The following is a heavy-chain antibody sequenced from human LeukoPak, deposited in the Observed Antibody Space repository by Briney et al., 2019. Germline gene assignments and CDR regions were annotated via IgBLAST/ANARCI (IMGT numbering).Heavy chain of an antibody. CDR2: IHPGDSDT. D-gene: IGHD3-3*01. V-gene: IGHV5-51*01. Sequence: GESLKISCKGSGYSFTNYWIAWVRQMPGKGLEWMGIIHPGDSDTRYSPSFQSHVTIAADKSISTAYLQWSSLKASDTAIYYCARQASIFGVVSYWGQGTLVTVSS. CDR1: GYSFTNYW. CDR3: ARQASIFGVVSY. J-gene: IGHJ4*02.